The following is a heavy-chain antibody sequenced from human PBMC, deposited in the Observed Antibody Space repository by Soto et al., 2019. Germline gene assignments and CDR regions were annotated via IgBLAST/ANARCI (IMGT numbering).Heavy chain of an antibody. J-gene: IGHJ3*02. CDR3: AKVPTTVTTGGDAFDI. V-gene: IGHV3-30*18. Sequence: TXGSLRLSCAASGFTFSSYGMHWVRQAPGRGLEWVAVISYDGSNKYYADSVKGRFTISRDNSKNTLYLQMNSLRAEDTAVYYCAKVPTTVTTGGDAFDIWGQGTMVTVSS. D-gene: IGHD4-17*01. CDR1: GFTFSSYG. CDR2: ISYDGSNK.